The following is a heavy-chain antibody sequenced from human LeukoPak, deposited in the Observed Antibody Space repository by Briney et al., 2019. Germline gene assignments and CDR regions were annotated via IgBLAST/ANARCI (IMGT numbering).Heavy chain of an antibody. CDR1: GDSISSYY. D-gene: IGHD5-18*01. CDR3: ARAGYSFGLDY. J-gene: IGHJ4*02. V-gene: IGHV4-59*01. CDR2: IYYSGST. Sequence: PSETLSLTCSVSGDSISSYYWSWIRQSPGKGLEWIGYIYYSGSTNYNPSLKSRATISADTSKNQFSLKLSSVTAADTAVYYCARAGYSFGLDYWGQGTLVTVSS.